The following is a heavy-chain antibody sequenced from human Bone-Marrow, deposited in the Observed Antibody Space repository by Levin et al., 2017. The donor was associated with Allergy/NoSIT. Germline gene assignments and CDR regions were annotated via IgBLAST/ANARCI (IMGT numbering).Heavy chain of an antibody. CDR3: ARGGYCRTTTCFGDAFDI. CDR1: GFPVSSNY. V-gene: IGHV3-53*01. Sequence: PGGSLRLSCAASGFPVSSNYMSWVRLSPGKGLEWVAVIYAGGTIYHADSVGGRFIISRDNSKNTLYLELNSLRAEDTAIYYCARGGYCRTTTCFGDAFDIWGQGTMVTVSS. J-gene: IGHJ3*02. CDR2: IYAGGTI. D-gene: IGHD2-2*01.